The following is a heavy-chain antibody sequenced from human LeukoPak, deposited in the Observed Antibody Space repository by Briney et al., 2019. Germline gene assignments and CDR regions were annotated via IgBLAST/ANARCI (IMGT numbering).Heavy chain of an antibody. J-gene: IGHJ4*02. Sequence: GGSLRLSCAVSGLTFSDYYMSWIRQAPGKGLEWISYISSSGSAIYYADSVKGRFTISRDNAKNSLYLQMSSLRAEDTAVYYCAREHTSGWNTFDYWGQGTLVTVSS. V-gene: IGHV3-11*01. CDR2: ISSSGSAI. CDR1: GLTFSDYY. D-gene: IGHD6-19*01. CDR3: AREHTSGWNTFDY.